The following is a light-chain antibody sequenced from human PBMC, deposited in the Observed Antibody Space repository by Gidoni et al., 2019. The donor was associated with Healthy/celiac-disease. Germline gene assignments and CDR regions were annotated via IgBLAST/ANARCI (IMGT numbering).Light chain of an antibody. CDR2: KVS. CDR1: QSLVYSDGNTY. J-gene: IGKJ1*01. Sequence: DVVMTQSPLSLPVTLGQPASISCRSSQSLVYSDGNTYLNWFQQRPGQSPRRLIYKVSNRDSGVPDRVSGSGSGTDFTLKISRVEAEDVGVYYCMQGTHWPLTFGQGTKVEIK. V-gene: IGKV2-30*01. CDR3: MQGTHWPLT.